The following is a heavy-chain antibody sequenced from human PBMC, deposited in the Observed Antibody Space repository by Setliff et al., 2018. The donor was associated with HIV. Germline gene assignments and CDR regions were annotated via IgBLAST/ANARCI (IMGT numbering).Heavy chain of an antibody. CDR3: ARSPGDYLFDY. CDR2: INAGYGNT. V-gene: IGHV1-3*01. J-gene: IGHJ4*02. CDR1: GYTFTSYA. D-gene: IGHD4-17*01. Sequence: ASVKVSCKASGYTFTSYAIHWVRQAPGQSLEWMGWINAGYGNTIYSQKFQGRVTITRDASASTAYMELSSLRSEDTAVYYCARSPGDYLFDYWGQGTLVTVSS.